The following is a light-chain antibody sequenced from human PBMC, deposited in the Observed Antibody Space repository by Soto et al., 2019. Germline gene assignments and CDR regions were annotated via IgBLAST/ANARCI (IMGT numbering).Light chain of an antibody. Sequence: EIVMTQSPATLSVSPGERATLSCRASQSVSSNLAWYQQKPGQAPRLLIYGASTRATGIPARFRGSRSGTEFTLTVSSLQPEDFATYYCLQGYSIPRTFGQGTKVDTK. V-gene: IGKV3-15*01. CDR1: QSVSSN. CDR3: LQGYSIPRT. J-gene: IGKJ1*01. CDR2: GAS.